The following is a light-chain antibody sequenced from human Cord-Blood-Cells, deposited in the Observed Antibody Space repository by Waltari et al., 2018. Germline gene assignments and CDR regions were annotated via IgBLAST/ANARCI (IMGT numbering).Light chain of an antibody. J-gene: IGKJ2*01. CDR2: AAS. CDR3: QQSYSTPYT. Sequence: DIQLTQSPSSLSASVGDRVTITCRASQSISSYLNWYQQKPGKAPKPLIYAASSLQSGVPSRFSGSGSGTDFTLTISSLQPEDFATYDCQQSYSTPYTFGQGTKLEIK. V-gene: IGKV1-39*01. CDR1: QSISSY.